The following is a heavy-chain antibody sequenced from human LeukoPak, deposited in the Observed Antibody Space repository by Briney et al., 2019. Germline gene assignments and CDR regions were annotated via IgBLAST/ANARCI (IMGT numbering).Heavy chain of an antibody. V-gene: IGHV1-2*04. CDR1: GYTFTYRY. CDR3: ARGIMITFGGVQTLFDY. CDR2: INPNSGGT. Sequence: ASVKVSCKASGYTFTYRYLHWVRQAPGQALEWMGWINPNSGGTNYAQKFQGWVTMTRDTSISTAYMELSRLRSDDTAVYYCARGIMITFGGVQTLFDYWGQGTLVTVSS. J-gene: IGHJ4*02. D-gene: IGHD3-16*01.